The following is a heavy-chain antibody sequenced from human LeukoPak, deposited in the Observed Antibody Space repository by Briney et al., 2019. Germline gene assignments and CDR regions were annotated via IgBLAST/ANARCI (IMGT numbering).Heavy chain of an antibody. V-gene: IGHV3-21*01. CDR1: GFTFSSYS. Sequence: GGSLRLSCAASGFTFSSYSMNWVRQAPGKGLEWVSSISTSSIYIYYADSLKGRFTISRDNAKNSVYLQMNSLRLEDTAVYYCARTGLGLYSFDYWGRGTLVTVSS. CDR3: ARTGLGLYSFDY. D-gene: IGHD3/OR15-3a*01. CDR2: ISTSSIYI. J-gene: IGHJ4*02.